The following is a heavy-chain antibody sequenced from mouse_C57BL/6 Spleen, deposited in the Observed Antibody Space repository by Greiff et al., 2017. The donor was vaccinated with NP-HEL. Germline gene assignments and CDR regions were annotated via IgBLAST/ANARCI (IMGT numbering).Heavy chain of an antibody. D-gene: IGHD1-1*01. CDR3: VSPGSNGDFDY. CDR1: GFSFNTYA. V-gene: IGHV10-1*01. CDR2: IRSKSNNYAT. Sequence: EVQLVESGGGLVQPKGSLKLSCAASGFSFNTYAMNWVRQAPGKGLEWVARIRSKSNNYATYYADSVKDRFTISRDDSESMLYLQMYNLKTEDTAMYYCVSPGSNGDFDYWGQGTTLTVSS. J-gene: IGHJ2*01.